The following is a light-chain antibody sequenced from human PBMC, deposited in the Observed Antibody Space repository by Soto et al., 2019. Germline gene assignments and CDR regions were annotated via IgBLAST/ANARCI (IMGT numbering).Light chain of an antibody. CDR1: QSVSNSY. CDR2: GAS. CDR3: QQYGSSPWT. Sequence: EIVLTQSPGTLSLSPGERATLSCRASQSVSNSYLAWYQQKPGQAPRHLIYGASSRATGIPDRFSGSGSGTDFTLTISRLEPEDFAVYYCQQYGSSPWTFGQGTKVDIK. J-gene: IGKJ1*01. V-gene: IGKV3-20*01.